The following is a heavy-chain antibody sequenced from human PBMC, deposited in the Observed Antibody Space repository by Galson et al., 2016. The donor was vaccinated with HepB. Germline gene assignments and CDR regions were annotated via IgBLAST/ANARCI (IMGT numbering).Heavy chain of an antibody. CDR1: GNTFVDYV. Sequence: SVKVSCKASGNTFVDYVVHWVRQAPGQGLEWMGRINPNTGATTLTQKFQGRVSMTWDASVRTAFLDVTSLTSDDTGVYYCARERYDEMARMSKYYYGMVGWGQGTTVIVSS. J-gene: IGHJ6*01. CDR3: ARERYDEMARMSKYYYGMVG. V-gene: IGHV1-2*05. CDR2: INPNTGAT. D-gene: IGHD5/OR15-5a*01.